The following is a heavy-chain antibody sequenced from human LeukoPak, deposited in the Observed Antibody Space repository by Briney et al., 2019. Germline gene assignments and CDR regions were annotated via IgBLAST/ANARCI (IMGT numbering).Heavy chain of an antibody. J-gene: IGHJ5*02. CDR2: INPNSGGT. V-gene: IGHV1-2*02. CDR3: ARARRITMAYNWFDP. D-gene: IGHD3-10*01. Sequence: ASVKVSCKASGYTFTADYYIHWVRQAPGQGLEWMGWINPNSGGTNYVQKFQGRVTMTRDTSISTAYMELSRLRSDDTAVYYCARARRITMAYNWFDPWGQGTLVTVSS. CDR1: GYTFTADYY.